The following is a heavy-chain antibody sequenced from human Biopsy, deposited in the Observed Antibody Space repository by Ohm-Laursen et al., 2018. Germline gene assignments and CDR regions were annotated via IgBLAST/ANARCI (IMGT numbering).Heavy chain of an antibody. CDR3: ATIAGWGSSPDLRPY. Sequence: SLRLSCAESGFTFDDYAMHWVRQAPGKGLEWVSGIFRNSGNIDYATSVKGRFTISRDNAKNSLYLQMNSLRPEYTAFYYCATIAGWGSSPDLRPYWGQGTLVTVSS. CDR2: IFRNSGNI. CDR1: GFTFDDYA. J-gene: IGHJ4*02. D-gene: IGHD3-3*01. V-gene: IGHV3-9*01.